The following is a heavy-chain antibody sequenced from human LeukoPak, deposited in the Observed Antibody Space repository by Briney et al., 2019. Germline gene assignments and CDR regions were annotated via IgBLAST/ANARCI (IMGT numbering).Heavy chain of an antibody. CDR3: ARGHIVATLTYYYYYGMDV. CDR1: GGSISSGGYY. Sequence: SQTLSLTCTVSGGSISSGGYYWSWIRQHPGKGLEWIVYIYYSGSTYYNPSLKSRVTISVDTSKNQFSLKLSSVTAADTAVYYCARGHIVATLTYYYYYGMDVWGQGTTVTVSS. CDR2: IYYSGST. V-gene: IGHV4-31*03. D-gene: IGHD5-12*01. J-gene: IGHJ6*02.